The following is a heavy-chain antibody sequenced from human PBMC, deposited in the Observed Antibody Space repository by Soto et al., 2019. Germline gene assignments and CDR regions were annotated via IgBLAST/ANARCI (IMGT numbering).Heavy chain of an antibody. CDR1: GFTFSSYS. CDR2: ISSSSSYI. J-gene: IGHJ5*02. V-gene: IGHV3-21*01. CDR3: ARGGRLRYFDPQDKWFDP. Sequence: GGSLRLFCAASGFTFSSYSMNRVRQAPGKGLEWVSSISSSSSYIYYADSVKGRFTISRDNAKNSLYLQMNSLRAEDTAVYYCARGGRLRYFDPQDKWFDPWGQGTLVTVSS. D-gene: IGHD3-9*01.